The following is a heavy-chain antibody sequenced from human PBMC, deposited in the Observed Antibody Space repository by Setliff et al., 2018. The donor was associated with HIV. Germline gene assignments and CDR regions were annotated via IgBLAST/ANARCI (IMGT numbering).Heavy chain of an antibody. CDR1: GGTFSSYA. CDR2: IIPIFGTA. V-gene: IGHV1-69*06. Sequence: GASVKVSCKASGGTFSSYAISWVRQAPGQGLEWMGRIIPIFGTANYAQKFQGRVTITADKSTSTAYMELSSLRSEDTAVYYCARTEAYNNYEDYWGQGTQVTVSS. D-gene: IGHD3-10*01. CDR3: ARTEAYNNYEDY. J-gene: IGHJ4*02.